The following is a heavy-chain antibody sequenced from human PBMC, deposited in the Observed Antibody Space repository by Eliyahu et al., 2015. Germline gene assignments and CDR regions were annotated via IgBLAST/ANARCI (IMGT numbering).Heavy chain of an antibody. Sequence: EVQLLESXGGLVQPGGSLXLXCAASGFTXXNXAMXWVRQAPGKGLGWVSAITDSGGSTYHADSVKGRFTISRDNSKNTLFLQMNSLRADDTAVFFCAKGSAAARPYYFDSWGQGTLVTVSS. CDR3: AKGSAAARPYYFDS. D-gene: IGHD6-25*01. J-gene: IGHJ4*02. CDR1: GFTXXNXA. V-gene: IGHV3-23*01. CDR2: ITDSGGST.